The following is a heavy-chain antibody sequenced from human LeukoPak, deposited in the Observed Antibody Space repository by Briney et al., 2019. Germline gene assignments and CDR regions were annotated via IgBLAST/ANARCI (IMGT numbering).Heavy chain of an antibody. CDR2: IYYSGST. CDR3: ARVRGEQWLEIIDY. V-gene: IGHV4-59*01. D-gene: IGHD6-19*01. CDR1: GGSISSYY. Sequence: PSETLSLTCTVSGGSISSYYWSWIRPPPGKGLEWIGYIYYSGSTNYNPSLKSRVTISVDTSKNQFSLKLSSVTAADTAVYYCARVRGEQWLEIIDYWGQGTLVTVSS. J-gene: IGHJ4*02.